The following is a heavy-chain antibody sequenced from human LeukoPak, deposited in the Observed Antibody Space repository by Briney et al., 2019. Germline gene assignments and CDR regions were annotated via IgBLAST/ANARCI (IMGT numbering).Heavy chain of an antibody. J-gene: IGHJ5*02. CDR3: ARQEDFENWFDP. CDR1: GYSFTSYW. D-gene: IGHD3/OR15-3a*01. CDR2: IYPGDSDA. Sequence: GESLKISCKGSGYSFTSYWIGWVRQMPGKGLKWMGIIYPGDSDARYSPSFQGQVTISADKSVSTAYLQWSSLKASDTAMYYCARQEDFENWFDPWGQGTLVTVSS. V-gene: IGHV5-51*01.